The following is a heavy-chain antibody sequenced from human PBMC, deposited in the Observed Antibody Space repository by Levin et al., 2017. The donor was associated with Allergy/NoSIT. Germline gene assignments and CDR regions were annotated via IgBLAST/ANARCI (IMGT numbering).Heavy chain of an antibody. V-gene: IGHV3-23*01. D-gene: IGHD6-13*01. CDR1: GFTFRSYA. CDR2: ISGSGGST. CDR3: AKDGQQQLAYHSQAVDY. J-gene: IGHJ4*02. Sequence: PGGSLRLSCAASGFTFRSYAMSWVRQAPGKGLEWVATISGSGGSTYYADSVKGRFTISRDNSKNMLYLQLNSLRAEDTAVYYCAKDGQQQLAYHSQAVDYWGQGTLVTVSP.